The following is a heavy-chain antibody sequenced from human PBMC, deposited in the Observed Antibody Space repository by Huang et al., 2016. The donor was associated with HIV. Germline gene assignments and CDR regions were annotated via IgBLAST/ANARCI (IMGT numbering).Heavy chain of an antibody. D-gene: IGHD4-4*01. Sequence: QVQLVQSGAEVKKPGASVKISCKASGYTFSHYFMHWVRQAPGQGIEGLGVINPSGGSTTYSQKCKGRVTMTRDTSTSTVYMELSSLRAEDTAVYYCARAYNYSLAYWGQGTLVTVSS. V-gene: IGHV1-46*03. CDR1: GYTFSHYF. J-gene: IGHJ4*02. CDR3: ARAYNYSLAY. CDR2: INPSGGST.